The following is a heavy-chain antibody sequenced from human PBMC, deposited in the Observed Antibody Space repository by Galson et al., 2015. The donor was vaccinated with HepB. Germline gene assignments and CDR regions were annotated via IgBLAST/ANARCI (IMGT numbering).Heavy chain of an antibody. CDR1: GFTVSSNY. CDR2: IYSGGST. Sequence: SLRLSCAASGFTVSSNYMSWVRQAPGKGLEWVSVIYSGGSTYYADSVKGRFTISRHNSKNTLYLQMNGLRAEDTAVYYCARGWPPDYSPFDYWGQGTLVTVSS. V-gene: IGHV3-53*04. J-gene: IGHJ4*02. D-gene: IGHD2-21*01. CDR3: ARGWPPDYSPFDY.